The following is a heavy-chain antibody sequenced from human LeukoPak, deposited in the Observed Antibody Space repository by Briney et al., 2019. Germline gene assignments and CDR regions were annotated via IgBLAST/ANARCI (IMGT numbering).Heavy chain of an antibody. CDR2: IYYSGTT. Sequence: SETLSLTCTVSGGSISSSGYYWGWTRQPPGKGLDWIGSIYYSGTTYSNPSLKSRVTISLDTSKNQFSLKLSSVTAADTAVYYCARHPPSYYDYWGQGTLVTVS. D-gene: IGHD3-10*01. CDR3: ARHPPSYYDY. J-gene: IGHJ4*02. V-gene: IGHV4-39*01. CDR1: GGSISSSGYY.